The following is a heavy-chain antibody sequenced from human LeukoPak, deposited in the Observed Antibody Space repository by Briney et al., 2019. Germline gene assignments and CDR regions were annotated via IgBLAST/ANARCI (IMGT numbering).Heavy chain of an antibody. V-gene: IGHV3-21*01. D-gene: IGHD2-2*02. CDR2: ISSSSSYI. Sequence: GGSLRLSCAASGFTFSSYSMNWVRQAPGKGLEWVSSISSSSSYIYYADSVKGRFTISRDNAKNSLYLQMNSLRAEDTAVYYCASSPGYCSSTSCYRTPYYMDVWGKGTTVTVSS. CDR1: GFTFSSYS. CDR3: ASSPGYCSSTSCYRTPYYMDV. J-gene: IGHJ6*03.